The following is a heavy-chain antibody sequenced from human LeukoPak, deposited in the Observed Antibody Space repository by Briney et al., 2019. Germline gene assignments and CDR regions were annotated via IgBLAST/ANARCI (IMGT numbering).Heavy chain of an antibody. J-gene: IGHJ3*02. CDR1: GFTFSSYA. D-gene: IGHD3-22*01. CDR2: ISGSGGST. V-gene: IGHV3-23*01. Sequence: GGSLRLSCAASGFTFSSYAMSWVRQAPGKGLEWVSAISGSGGSTYYADSVKGRFTISRDNSKNTLYLQMNSLRAEDTAVYYCAKVKPDSSGYYDAFDIWGQGTMVTVSS. CDR3: AKVKPDSSGYYDAFDI.